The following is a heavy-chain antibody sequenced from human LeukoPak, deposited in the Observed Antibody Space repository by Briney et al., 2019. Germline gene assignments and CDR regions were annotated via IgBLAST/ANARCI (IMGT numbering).Heavy chain of an antibody. CDR2: IYYSGIT. Sequence: SETLSLTCTVSGDSISSGVYYWSWIRQDPGKGLEWIGYIYYSGITYYNPSLKSRVTISLDTSRNQFSLRLNSVTAADTAVYYCASYIVAKIEANWFDPWGQGTLVTVSS. D-gene: IGHD5-12*01. CDR1: GDSISSGVYY. J-gene: IGHJ5*02. CDR3: ASYIVAKIEANWFDP. V-gene: IGHV4-31*03.